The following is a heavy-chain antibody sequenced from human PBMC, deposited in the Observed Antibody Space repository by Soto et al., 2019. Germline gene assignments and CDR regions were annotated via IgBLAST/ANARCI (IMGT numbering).Heavy chain of an antibody. CDR3: AGGNYYDSSGYYPHDY. CDR2: INHSGST. Sequence: QVQLQQWGAGLLKPSETLSLTCAVYGGSFSGYYWSWIRQPPGKGLEWIGEINHSGSTNYNPSLKSRVTISVDTSKNQFSLKLSSVTAADTAVYYCAGGNYYDSSGYYPHDYWGQGTLVTVSS. V-gene: IGHV4-34*01. CDR1: GGSFSGYY. J-gene: IGHJ4*02. D-gene: IGHD3-22*01.